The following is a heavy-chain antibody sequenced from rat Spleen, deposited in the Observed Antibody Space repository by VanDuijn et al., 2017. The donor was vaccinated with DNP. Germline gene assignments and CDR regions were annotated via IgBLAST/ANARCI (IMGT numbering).Heavy chain of an antibody. V-gene: IGHV5S10*01. CDR3: ATESTGY. Sequence: EVQLVESGGGLVQPGRSLKLSCAASGFTFSDYAMAWVRQAPKKGLEWVATISYDGSRTYYRDSVKGRFTISRDNAKSSLFLQMDSLRSEDTATYYCATESTGYWGQGVMVTVSS. CDR2: ISYDGSRT. J-gene: IGHJ2*01. CDR1: GFTFSDYA.